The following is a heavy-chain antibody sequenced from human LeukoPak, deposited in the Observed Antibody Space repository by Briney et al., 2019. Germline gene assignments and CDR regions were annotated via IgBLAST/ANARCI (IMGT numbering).Heavy chain of an antibody. CDR2: ISYDGGNK. CDR1: GFTFSSYG. CDR3: AKDSYSYGSFDY. V-gene: IGHV3-30*18. J-gene: IGHJ4*02. D-gene: IGHD5-18*01. Sequence: GGSLRLSCAASGFTFSSYGMHWVRQAPGKGLEWVAVISYDGGNKYYADSVKGRFTISRDNSKNTLYLQMNSLRAEDTAVYYCAKDSYSYGSFDYWGQGTLVTVSS.